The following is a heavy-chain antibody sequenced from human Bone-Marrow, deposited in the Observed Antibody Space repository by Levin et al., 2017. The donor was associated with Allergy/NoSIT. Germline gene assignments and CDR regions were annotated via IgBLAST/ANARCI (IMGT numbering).Heavy chain of an antibody. CDR2: IYYSGRT. J-gene: IGHJ2*01. CDR3: VRRPLVDWYFDL. Sequence: NPSETLSLTCSVSVGSFTRVRYYWGWIRQAPGKGPEWIGHIYYSGRTFYNPSLESRVAISVDASKNQLSLRLNSVNASDTAVYYCVRRPLVDWYFDLWGRGTLVTVSS. V-gene: IGHV4-39*01. D-gene: IGHD6-6*01. CDR1: VGSFTRVRYY.